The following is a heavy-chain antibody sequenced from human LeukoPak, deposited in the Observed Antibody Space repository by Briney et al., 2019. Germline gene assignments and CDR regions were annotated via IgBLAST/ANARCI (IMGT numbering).Heavy chain of an antibody. CDR1: GFTFSGFY. D-gene: IGHD1/OR15-1a*01. Sequence: GSLRLSCAASGFTFSGFYLTWIRQAPGRGLEWISYISTTGSDISYADSVKGRFTISRDNVKNSLYLQMNSLTAEDTAVYHCAKTARTLDYWGQGTLVTVSS. J-gene: IGHJ4*02. CDR3: AKTARTLDY. V-gene: IGHV3-11*01. CDR2: ISTTGSDI.